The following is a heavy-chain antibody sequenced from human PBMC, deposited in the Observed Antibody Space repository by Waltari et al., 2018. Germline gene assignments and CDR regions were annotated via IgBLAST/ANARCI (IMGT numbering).Heavy chain of an antibody. V-gene: IGHV3-74*01. CDR3: SGLED. D-gene: IGHD3-3*01. Sequence: EMQLVESGGGLVQPGGSLRLSCAASGFTFSSYWMHWVRQAPGKGLVWGSRINSDGSITTYADSVKGRFTISRDNAKNTLYLQMNSLRADDTAVYYCSGLEDWGQGTLVTVSS. J-gene: IGHJ4*02. CDR1: GFTFSSYW. CDR2: INSDGSIT.